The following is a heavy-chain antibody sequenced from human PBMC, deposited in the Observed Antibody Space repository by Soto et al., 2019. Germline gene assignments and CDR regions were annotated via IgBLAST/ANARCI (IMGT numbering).Heavy chain of an antibody. Sequence: QVQLVQSGAEVKKPGSSVKVSCMASGGTCSTYGVSWVRQAPGQGLEWMGGIIPLLGTANYAQKFQGRVTIRADESKTTASMEMRSLRSDDTAVYFCAREADRRWLHLFDYWGKGTLATVSS. CDR3: AREADRRWLHLFDY. CDR2: IIPLLGTA. V-gene: IGHV1-69*01. CDR1: GGTCSTYG. D-gene: IGHD5-12*01. J-gene: IGHJ4*02.